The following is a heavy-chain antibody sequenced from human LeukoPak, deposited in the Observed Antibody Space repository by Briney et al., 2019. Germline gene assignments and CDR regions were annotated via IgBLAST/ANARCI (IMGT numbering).Heavy chain of an antibody. J-gene: IGHJ3*02. CDR3: ARDQGYDSSGYYYDHDAFDI. Sequence: PSETLSLTYTVSGGSISSSSYYWGWIRQPPGKGLEWIGSIYYSGSTYYNPSLKSRVTISVDTSKNQFSLKLSSVTAADTAVYYCARDQGYDSSGYYYDHDAFDIWGQGTMVTVSS. D-gene: IGHD3-22*01. V-gene: IGHV4-39*07. CDR2: IYYSGST. CDR1: GGSISSSSYY.